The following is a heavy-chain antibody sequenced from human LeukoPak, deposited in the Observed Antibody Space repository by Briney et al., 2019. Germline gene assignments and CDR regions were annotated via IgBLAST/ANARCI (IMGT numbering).Heavy chain of an antibody. CDR1: GYSTSSGYY. Sequence: PSETLSLTCAVSGYSTSSGYYWGWIRQPPGKGLEWIGSIYHSGSTYYNPSLKSRVTISVDTSKNQFSLNLSSVTAADTAVYYCARGDYYDSSAMDYWGQGTLVTVSS. J-gene: IGHJ4*02. D-gene: IGHD3-22*01. CDR3: ARGDYYDSSAMDY. V-gene: IGHV4-38-2*01. CDR2: IYHSGST.